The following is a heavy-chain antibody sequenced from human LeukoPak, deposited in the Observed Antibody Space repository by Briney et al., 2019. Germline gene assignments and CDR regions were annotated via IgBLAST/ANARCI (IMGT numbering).Heavy chain of an antibody. CDR3: ARRDSGHFDY. J-gene: IGHJ4*02. CDR1: GGSISSYY. CDR2: IFYSGTT. Sequence: SETLSLTCTVSGGSISSYYWSWIRQPPGKGLEWIGFIFYSGTTNYNPSLKSRVTISVDTSKNQFSLKLSSVTAADTAVYYCARRDSGHFDYWGQGTLVTVSS. D-gene: IGHD5-12*01. V-gene: IGHV4-59*12.